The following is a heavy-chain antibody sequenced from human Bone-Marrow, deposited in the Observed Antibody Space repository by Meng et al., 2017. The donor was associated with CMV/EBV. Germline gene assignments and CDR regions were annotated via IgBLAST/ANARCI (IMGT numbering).Heavy chain of an antibody. CDR1: GGSFSTYS. V-gene: IGHV1-69*08. J-gene: IGHJ5*02. CDR2: ITPILGTA. Sequence: SVKVSCKASGGSFSTYSISWVRQAPGQGLEWMGRITPILGTANYAQKFQGRVTMTRNTSISTAYMELSSLRSEDTAVYYCARDYYDSSGYYASHHCGQGTLVTFSS. D-gene: IGHD3-22*01. CDR3: ARDYYDSSGYYASHH.